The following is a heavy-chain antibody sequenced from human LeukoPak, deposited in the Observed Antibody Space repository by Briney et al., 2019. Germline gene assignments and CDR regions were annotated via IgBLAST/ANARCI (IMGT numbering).Heavy chain of an antibody. V-gene: IGHV3-11*06. CDR2: ISSSSKYI. D-gene: IGHD5-12*01. J-gene: IGHJ4*02. Sequence: GGSLRLSCAASGFTFSDYYMSWIRQAPGKGLEWVSCISSSSKYIYYADSLKGRFTISRDNAKNSLYLQMNSLRTEGTAVYYCARGSVIVAGYDYWGQGTLVTVSS. CDR1: GFTFSDYY. CDR3: ARGSVIVAGYDY.